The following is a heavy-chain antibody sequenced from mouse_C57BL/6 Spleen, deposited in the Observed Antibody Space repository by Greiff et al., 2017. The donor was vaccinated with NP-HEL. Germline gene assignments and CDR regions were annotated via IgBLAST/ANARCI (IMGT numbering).Heavy chain of an antibody. CDR2: IYPGSGST. CDR1: GYTFTSYW. CDR3: ARSGDYDGSWFAY. Sequence: QVQLQQPGAELVKPGASVKMSCKASGYTFTSYWITWVKQRPGQGLEWIGDIYPGSGSTNYNEKFKSKATLIVDTSSSTAYMQLSSLTSEDSAVYYCARSGDYDGSWFAYWGQGTLVTVSA. J-gene: IGHJ3*01. V-gene: IGHV1-55*01. D-gene: IGHD2-4*01.